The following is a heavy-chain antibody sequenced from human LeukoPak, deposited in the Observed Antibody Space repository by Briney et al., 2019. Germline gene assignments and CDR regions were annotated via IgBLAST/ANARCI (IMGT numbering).Heavy chain of an antibody. D-gene: IGHD3-22*01. CDR3: AKTYYYDRSGYFPDAFDI. V-gene: IGHV3-30*02. Sequence: GGSQRLSCAASGFTFSSYGMHWVRQAPGKGLEWVAFIGYDGSNKYYADSVKGRFTISRDNSKNTLYLQMNSLRAEDTAVYYCAKTYYYDRSGYFPDAFDIWGQGTMVTVSS. CDR2: IGYDGSNK. J-gene: IGHJ3*02. CDR1: GFTFSSYG.